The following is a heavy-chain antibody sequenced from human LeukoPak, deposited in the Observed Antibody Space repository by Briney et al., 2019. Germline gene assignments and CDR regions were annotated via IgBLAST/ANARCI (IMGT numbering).Heavy chain of an antibody. V-gene: IGHV3-64D*09. D-gene: IGHD3-22*01. CDR1: GFTFSYYA. J-gene: IGHJ4*02. CDR2: ISSNGGST. Sequence: GGSLMLSCSASGFTFSYYAMHWVRQAAGKGLEFVSGISSNGGSTYYAESLKGRFTVSRDNSNNTLYLQMSSLRAEDTAIYYCAKGPTYDSLPYYFDYWGQGTLVTVSS. CDR3: AKGPTYDSLPYYFDY.